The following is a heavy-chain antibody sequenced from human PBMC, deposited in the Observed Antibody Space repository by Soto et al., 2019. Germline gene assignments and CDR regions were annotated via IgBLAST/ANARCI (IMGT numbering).Heavy chain of an antibody. J-gene: IGHJ3*02. CDR1: GFTFSTYD. V-gene: IGHV3-30*03. D-gene: IGHD4-17*01. Sequence: GGSLRLSCAASGFTFSTYDMHWVRQAPGKGLEWVALISSDGNNKYYANSVKGRFTISRHNSKNTLDLQMNSLRSEDTAVYYCAWEGHDYGARESSNRAFDIWGQGTMVTVSS. CDR3: AWEGHDYGARESSNRAFDI. CDR2: ISSDGNNK.